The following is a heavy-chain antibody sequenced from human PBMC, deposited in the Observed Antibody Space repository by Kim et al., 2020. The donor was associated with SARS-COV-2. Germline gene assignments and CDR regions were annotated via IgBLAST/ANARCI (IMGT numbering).Heavy chain of an antibody. V-gene: IGHV3-74*01. D-gene: IGHD2-2*01. Sequence: SVKGGCTIYRDNAKNTLYLQMNSLRAEDTAVYYCARLRYCSSTSCYLADYWGKGPLVTVSS. CDR3: ARLRYCSSTSCYLADY. J-gene: IGHJ4*02.